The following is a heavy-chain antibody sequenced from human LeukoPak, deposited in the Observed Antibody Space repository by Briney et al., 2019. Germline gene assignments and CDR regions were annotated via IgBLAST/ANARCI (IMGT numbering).Heavy chain of an antibody. Sequence: ASVKVSCKASGYTFSSYGINWVRQAPGQGLEWMGWISVINSGNTRYAQNFQGRLTMTTDTSTITAYMELRSLRSDDTADYYCSREFPFCGADCFSGVFDIWGQGTMVTVS. CDR2: ISVINSGNT. J-gene: IGHJ3*02. CDR3: SREFPFCGADCFSGVFDI. V-gene: IGHV1-18*01. CDR1: GYTFSSYG. D-gene: IGHD2-21*02.